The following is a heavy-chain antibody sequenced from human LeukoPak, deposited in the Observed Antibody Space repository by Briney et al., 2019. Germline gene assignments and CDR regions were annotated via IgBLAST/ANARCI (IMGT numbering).Heavy chain of an antibody. CDR3: ARNNGMDV. CDR2: VNRDGSET. Sequence: GSLSLSCAASGFALSGRWMTWVRQVPGRGPEWVANVNRDGSETYYLDSVKGRFIISKDNAKNSLYLQMNSLRAEDTALYHCARNNGMDVWGQGTTVIVSS. V-gene: IGHV3-7*03. J-gene: IGHJ6*02. CDR1: GFALSGRW.